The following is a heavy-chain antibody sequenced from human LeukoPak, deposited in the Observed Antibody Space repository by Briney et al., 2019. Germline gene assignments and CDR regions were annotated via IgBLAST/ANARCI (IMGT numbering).Heavy chain of an antibody. CDR2: ISYDGSNK. D-gene: IGHD4-11*01. CDR3: ARDPLGRVYSNYYFDY. J-gene: IGHJ4*02. CDR1: GFTFSSYA. Sequence: QAGGSLRLSCAPSGFTFSSYAMHWVRQAPGKGLEWVAVISYDGSNKYYADSVRGRFTISRDNSKSTLYLQMNSLRAEDTAVYYCARDPLGRVYSNYYFDYWGQGTLVTVSS. V-gene: IGHV3-30-3*01.